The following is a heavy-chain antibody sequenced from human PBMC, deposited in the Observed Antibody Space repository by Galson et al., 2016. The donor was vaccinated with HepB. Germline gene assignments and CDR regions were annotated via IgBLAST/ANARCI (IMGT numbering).Heavy chain of an antibody. Sequence: SLRLSCAASGFTFSSYWMHWLRQAPGEGLLWVSHIRGDGSSTHYGDSVKGRFTVSRDNSKNTLYLQMNSLRAEDTAVYYCVRDKVTPGTNWFDPWGQGTLVTVSS. V-gene: IGHV3-74*01. CDR2: IRGDGSST. J-gene: IGHJ5*02. CDR1: GFTFSSYW. CDR3: VRDKVTPGTNWFDP. D-gene: IGHD4-11*01.